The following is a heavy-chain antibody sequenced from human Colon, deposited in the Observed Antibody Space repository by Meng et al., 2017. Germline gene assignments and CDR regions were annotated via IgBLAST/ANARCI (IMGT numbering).Heavy chain of an antibody. CDR2: IYHSGST. CDR3: ASCPPSGKQWWVTYY. J-gene: IGHJ4*02. Sequence: QAPARCCVKASATLAVTGSVSGACVSISNWCSRVRQPPREGLDWIGEIYHSGSTNYNPPLKSRVTSSVDKSKNQFSRKLSSVNAADTAVYYCASCPPSGKQWWVTYYWGQGTLVTVSS. D-gene: IGHD2-15*01. V-gene: IGHV4-4*02. CDR1: GACVSISNW.